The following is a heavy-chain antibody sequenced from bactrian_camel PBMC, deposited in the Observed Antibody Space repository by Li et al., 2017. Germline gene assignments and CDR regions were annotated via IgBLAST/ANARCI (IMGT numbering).Heavy chain of an antibody. Sequence: QVQLVESGGGLVQPGGSLRLSCAASGFTFSGYYMTWVRQAPGKGLEWVSSNSSYSSNTYYADSVKGRFTISRDNDKNTLNLQLNSLKAEDTAMYFCTRGTWTYFSWGQGTQVTVS. CDR3: TRGTWTYFS. CDR2: NSSYSSNT. V-gene: IGHV3-2*01. J-gene: IGHJ6*01. CDR1: GFTFSGYY. D-gene: IGHD2*01.